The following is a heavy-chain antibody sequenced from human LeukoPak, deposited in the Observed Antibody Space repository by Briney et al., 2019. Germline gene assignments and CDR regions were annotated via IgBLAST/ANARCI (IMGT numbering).Heavy chain of an antibody. J-gene: IGHJ4*02. D-gene: IGHD5-24*01. V-gene: IGHV1-2*02. CDR1: GFTFTSSA. CDR3: ARGGDGYKSNRFCHDY. CDR2: INPNSGGT. Sequence: GASVKVSCKASGFTFTSSAMHWVRQAPGQGLEWMGWINPNSGGTNYAQKFQGRVTMTRDTSISTAYMELSRLRSDDTAVYYCARGGDGYKSNRFCHDYWGQGTLVTVS.